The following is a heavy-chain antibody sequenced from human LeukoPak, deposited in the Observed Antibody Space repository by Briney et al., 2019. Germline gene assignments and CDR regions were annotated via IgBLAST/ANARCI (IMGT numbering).Heavy chain of an antibody. J-gene: IGHJ4*02. V-gene: IGHV4-59*01. CDR3: ARGNYYDSSGIDH. CDR1: GGSISSYY. D-gene: IGHD3-22*01. CDR2: IYYSGST. Sequence: SETLSLTCTVSGGSISSYYWSWIRQPPGKGLEWIGYIYYSGSTNYNPSLKSRVTISVDTSKNQFSLKLSSVTAADTAVYHCARGNYYDSSGIDHWGQGTLVAVSS.